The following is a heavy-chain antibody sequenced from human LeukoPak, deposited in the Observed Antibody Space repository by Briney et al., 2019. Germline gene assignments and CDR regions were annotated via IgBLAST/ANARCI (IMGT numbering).Heavy chain of an antibody. CDR2: IYYSGST. CDR3: ARDNWNYGSSMDV. J-gene: IGHJ6*02. Sequence: SETLSLTCTVSGGSVSSYYWSWIRQPPGKGLEWIGYIYYSGSTNYNPSLKSRVTISVDTSKNQFSLKLSSVTAADTAVYHCARDNWNYGSSMDVWGQGTTVTASS. V-gene: IGHV4-59*02. CDR1: GGSVSSYY. D-gene: IGHD1-7*01.